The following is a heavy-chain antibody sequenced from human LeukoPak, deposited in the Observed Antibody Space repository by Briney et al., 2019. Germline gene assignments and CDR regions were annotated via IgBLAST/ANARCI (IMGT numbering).Heavy chain of an antibody. D-gene: IGHD3-10*01. Sequence: SETLSLTCTVSGGSISSSSYYWGWIRQPPGKGLEWIGSIYYSGSTYYNPSLKSRVTISVDTSKNQFSLKLSSVTAADTAVYYCARRKGYGSGSQKIYYFDYWGQGTLVTVSS. CDR3: ARRKGYGSGSQKIYYFDY. J-gene: IGHJ4*02. V-gene: IGHV4-39*01. CDR2: IYYSGST. CDR1: GGSISSSSYY.